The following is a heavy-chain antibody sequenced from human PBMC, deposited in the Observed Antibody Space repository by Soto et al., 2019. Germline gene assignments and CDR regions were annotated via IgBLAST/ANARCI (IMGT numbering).Heavy chain of an antibody. D-gene: IGHD4-17*01. CDR2: IYYSGST. V-gene: IGHV4-59*08. Sequence: SETLSLTCTVSGGSISSYYWSWIRQPPGKGLEWIGYIYYSGSTNYNPSLKSRVTISVDTSKNQFSLKLSSVTAADTAVYYCARLTVTTTDYYGMDVWGQGTTVTVSS. J-gene: IGHJ6*02. CDR1: GGSISSYY. CDR3: ARLTVTTTDYYGMDV.